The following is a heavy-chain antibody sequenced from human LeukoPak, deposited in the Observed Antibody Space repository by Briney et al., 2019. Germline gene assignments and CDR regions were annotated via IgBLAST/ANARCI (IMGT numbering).Heavy chain of an antibody. CDR1: GGSFSGYY. CDR3: SSGYGSSGSNWFDP. J-gene: IGHJ5*02. CDR2: INHSGST. Sequence: PSETLSLTCAVYGGSFSGYYWSWIRQPPGKGLEWIGGINHSGSTNYNPSLKSRVTISVDTSKNQFSLKLSSVTAADTAVYYCSSGYGSSGSNWFDPWGQGTLVTVSS. V-gene: IGHV4-34*01. D-gene: IGHD3-22*01.